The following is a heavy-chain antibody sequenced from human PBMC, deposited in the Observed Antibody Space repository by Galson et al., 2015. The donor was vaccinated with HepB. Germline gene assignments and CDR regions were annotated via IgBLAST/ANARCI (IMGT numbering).Heavy chain of an antibody. D-gene: IGHD2-2*01. CDR2: IIPIFGTA. CDR3: ARGGSTSSHYYYYYMDV. J-gene: IGHJ6*03. V-gene: IGHV1-69*13. Sequence: SVKVSCKASGGTFSSYAISWVRQAPGQGLEWMGGIIPIFGTANYAQKFQGRVTITADESTSTAYMELSSLRSEDTAVYYCARGGSTSSHYYYYYMDVWGKGTTVTVSS. CDR1: GGTFSSYA.